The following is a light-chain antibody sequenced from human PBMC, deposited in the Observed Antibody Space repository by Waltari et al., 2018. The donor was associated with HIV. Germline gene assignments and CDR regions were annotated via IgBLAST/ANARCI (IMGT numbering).Light chain of an antibody. Sequence: DLVMTQSPDSLAVSLGERPTINCTSSHSVLYYSNNRNYLAWYQQKPGQSPNLLIYWASTRESGVPDRFSGSGSGTDFTLTISSLQAEDVAVYYCQQYHSIPWTFGHGTKVEIK. CDR1: HSVLYYSNNRNY. CDR2: WAS. J-gene: IGKJ1*01. CDR3: QQYHSIPWT. V-gene: IGKV4-1*01.